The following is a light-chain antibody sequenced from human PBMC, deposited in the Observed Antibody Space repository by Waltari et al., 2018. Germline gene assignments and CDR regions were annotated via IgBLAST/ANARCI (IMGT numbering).Light chain of an antibody. Sequence: DIVMTQSPEFLPVSLGERATIPCKSSHSAVFSSNGKSYLAWYQQKPGQPPTLLFSWASTRESGVPDRFLASGSGTDFTLTISSLQTEDVAVYFCLQYYTNPYTFGQGTKLEI. J-gene: IGKJ2*01. CDR1: HSAVFSSNGKSY. CDR2: WAS. V-gene: IGKV4-1*01. CDR3: LQYYTNPYT.